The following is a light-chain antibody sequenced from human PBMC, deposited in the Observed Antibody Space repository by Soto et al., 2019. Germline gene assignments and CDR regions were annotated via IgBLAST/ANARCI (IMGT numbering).Light chain of an antibody. CDR3: QQRSNWPSIT. Sequence: EIVLTQSPGTLSSFPGDRVTLSCRASQSVSSYLAWYQQKPGQAPRLLIYDASNRATGIPARFSGSGSGTDFTLTISSLEPEDFAVYYCQQRSNWPSITFGQGTRLEIK. CDR1: QSVSSY. J-gene: IGKJ5*01. CDR2: DAS. V-gene: IGKV3-11*01.